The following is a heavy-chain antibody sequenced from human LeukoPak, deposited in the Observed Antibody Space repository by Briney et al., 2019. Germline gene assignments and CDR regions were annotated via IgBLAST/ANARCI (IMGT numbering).Heavy chain of an antibody. CDR3: ARDAGPDGSGSYYNPYYFDY. CDR1: GGSISSSNW. V-gene: IGHV4-4*02. D-gene: IGHD3-10*01. J-gene: IGHJ4*02. CDR2: IYHSGST. Sequence: PSGTLSLTCAVSGGSISSSNWWSWVRQPPGKGLEWIGGIYHSGSTNYNPSLKSRVTISVDTSKNQFSLKLSSVTAADTAVYYCARDAGPDGSGSYYNPYYFDYWGQGALVTVSS.